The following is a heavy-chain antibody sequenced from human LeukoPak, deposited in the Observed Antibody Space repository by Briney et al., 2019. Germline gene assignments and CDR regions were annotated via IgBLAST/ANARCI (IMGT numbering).Heavy chain of an antibody. D-gene: IGHD3-10*01. CDR3: ARDKYYYGSGSYYNGGGYYYYMDV. CDR2: IYHSGST. J-gene: IGHJ6*03. V-gene: IGHV4-4*02. CDR1: GGSISSSNW. Sequence: SETLSLTCAVSGGSISSSNWWSWVRQPPGKGLEWIGEIYHSGSTNYNPSLKSRVTISVDKSKNQFSLKLSSVTAADTAVYYCARDKYYYGSGSYYNGGGYYYYMDVWGKGTTVTISS.